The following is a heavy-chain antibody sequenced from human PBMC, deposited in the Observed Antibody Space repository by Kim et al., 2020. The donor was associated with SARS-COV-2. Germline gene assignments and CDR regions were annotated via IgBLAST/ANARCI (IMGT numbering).Heavy chain of an antibody. CDR2: IYHSGST. Sequence: SETLSLTCAVSGGSISSSNWWSWVRQPPGKGLEWIGEIYHSGSTNYNPSLKSRVTISVDKSKNQFSLKLSSVTAADTAVYYCARGVYDYVWGSYRRGTNYFDYWGQGALVTVSS. D-gene: IGHD3-16*02. V-gene: IGHV4-4*02. CDR3: ARGVYDYVWGSYRRGTNYFDY. J-gene: IGHJ4*02. CDR1: GGSISSSNW.